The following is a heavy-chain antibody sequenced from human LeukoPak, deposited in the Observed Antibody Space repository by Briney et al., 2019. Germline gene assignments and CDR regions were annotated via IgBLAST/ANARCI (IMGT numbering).Heavy chain of an antibody. Sequence: SETLSLTCTVSGGSINSYYWSWIRQPPGKGLEWIGYIYYSGSTNYNPSLKSRVTISVDTSKNQFSLKLSSVTAADTAVYYCARHGSGYYFFDYWGQGTLVTVSS. CDR2: IYYSGST. J-gene: IGHJ4*02. CDR1: GGSINSYY. CDR3: ARHGSGYYFFDY. V-gene: IGHV4-59*01. D-gene: IGHD3-3*01.